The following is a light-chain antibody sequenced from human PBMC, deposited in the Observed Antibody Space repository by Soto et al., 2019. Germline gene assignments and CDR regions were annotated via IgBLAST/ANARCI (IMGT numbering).Light chain of an antibody. CDR2: AAS. J-gene: IGKJ4*01. CDR3: QQANSFPHT. V-gene: IGKV1-12*01. CDR1: QGINNW. Sequence: DIQMTQSPSSVSASIGDRVTITCRASQGINNWLAWYQQTPGKAPKLLIYAASTLQSGVPSRFSGSGSGTDFPLTISSLQPDDFATYSCQQANSFPHTVGGGNKVEIK.